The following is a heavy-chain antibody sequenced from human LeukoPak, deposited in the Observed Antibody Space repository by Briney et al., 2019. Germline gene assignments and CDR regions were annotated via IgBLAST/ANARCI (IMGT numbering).Heavy chain of an antibody. D-gene: IGHD6-13*01. J-gene: IGHJ4*02. CDR3: AKDKVAAAGGEFDY. CDR2: ISWNSGSI. V-gene: IGHV3-9*01. CDR1: GFTFDDYA. Sequence: GGSLRLSCAAPGFTFDDYAMHWVRQAPGKGLEWVSGISWNSGSIGYADSVKGRFTISRDNAKNSLYLQMNSLRAEDTALYYCAKDKVAAAGGEFDYWGQGTLVTVSS.